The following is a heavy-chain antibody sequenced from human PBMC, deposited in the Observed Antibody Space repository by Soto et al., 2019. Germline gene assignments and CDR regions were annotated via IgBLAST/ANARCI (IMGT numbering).Heavy chain of an antibody. CDR3: IRKYYNTLGDY. CDR1: GFTFDDYA. J-gene: IGHJ4*02. Sequence: PGGSLRLSCVVSGFTFDDYAMHWVRQAPGKGLEWVSSISWNHGGIGYAVSVRGRFTVSRDNAKNSLYLQMNSLRREDTAFYYCIRKYYNTLGDYWGQGTLVTVSS. V-gene: IGHV3-9*01. D-gene: IGHD3-9*01. CDR2: ISWNHGGI.